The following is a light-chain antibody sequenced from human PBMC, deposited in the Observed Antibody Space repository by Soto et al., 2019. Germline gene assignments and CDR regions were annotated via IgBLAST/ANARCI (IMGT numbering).Light chain of an antibody. CDR2: LGS. J-gene: IGKJ1*01. CDR1: QSLLHSNGYNY. Sequence: DIVMTQSPLSLPVTPGEPASISFSSSQSLLHSNGYNYLDWYLQKSGQSPQLLIYLGSTRASGVPDRFNGSGSGTDFTLKIRRVEAEDVGVYYCMQPLHTPWTFGQGTKVDI. V-gene: IGKV2-28*01. CDR3: MQPLHTPWT.